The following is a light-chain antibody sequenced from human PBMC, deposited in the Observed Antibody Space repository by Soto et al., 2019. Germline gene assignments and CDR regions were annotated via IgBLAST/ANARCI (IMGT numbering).Light chain of an antibody. J-gene: IGLJ2*01. CDR3: QVWDSSSDHPAVV. CDR1: NIGSKS. V-gene: IGLV3-21*04. Sequence: SSELTQPPSVSVAQGKTARITCGGNNIGSKSVHWYQQKPGQAPVLVIYYDSDRPSGIPERFSGSNSGNTATLTISRVEAGDEADYYCQVWDSSSDHPAVVFGGGTKLTVL. CDR2: YDS.